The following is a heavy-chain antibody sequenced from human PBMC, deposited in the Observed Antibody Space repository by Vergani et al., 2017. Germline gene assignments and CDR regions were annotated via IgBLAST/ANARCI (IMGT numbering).Heavy chain of an antibody. CDR2: INPSGGST. Sequence: QVQLVQSGAEVKKPGASVKVSCKASGYTFTSYYMHWVRQAPGQGLEWMGIINPSGGSTSYAQKFQGRVTMTRDTSTSTVYMELSSLRSEDTAVYHCARGDRNYYDSSGYYWGTDWGQGKLVTVSS. CDR1: GYTFTSYY. V-gene: IGHV1-46*03. J-gene: IGHJ4*02. CDR3: ARGDRNYYDSSGYYWGTD. D-gene: IGHD3-22*01.